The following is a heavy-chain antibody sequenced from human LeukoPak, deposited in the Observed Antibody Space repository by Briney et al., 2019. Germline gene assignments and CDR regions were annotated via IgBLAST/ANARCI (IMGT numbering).Heavy chain of an antibody. CDR1: GFTFSSYG. D-gene: IGHD2-8*01. J-gene: IGHJ6*03. CDR2: ISYDGSNK. V-gene: IGHV3-30*18. CDR3: AKDRCSNGIGCYYYYMDV. Sequence: GGSPRLSCAASGFTFSSYGMHWVRQAPGKGLEWVAVISYDGSNKYYADSVKGRFSISRDSSKNILYLQVNSLRAEDTAVYYCAKDRCSNGIGCYYYYMDVWGKGTTVTISS.